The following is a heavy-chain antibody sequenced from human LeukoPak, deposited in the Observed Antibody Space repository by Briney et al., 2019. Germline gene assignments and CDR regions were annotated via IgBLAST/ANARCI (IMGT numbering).Heavy chain of an antibody. CDR2: ISRSSAII. CDR3: ARDLSYAFDI. J-gene: IGHJ3*02. CDR1: GFTFSSHG. Sequence: GGSLRLSCAASGFTFSSHGMSWVRQAPGKGLEWVSFISRSSAIIYYADSVKGRFTISRDNAKNSLYLQTNTLRDEDTAVYYCARDLSYAFDIWGQGTMVTVSS. V-gene: IGHV3-48*02.